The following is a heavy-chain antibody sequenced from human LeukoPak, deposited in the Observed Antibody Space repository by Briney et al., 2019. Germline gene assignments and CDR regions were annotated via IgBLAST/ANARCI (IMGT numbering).Heavy chain of an antibody. D-gene: IGHD5-24*01. Sequence: GSSVKVSXKASGGTISSYAISWLRTAPRQGLMRIGRIIPILGTANYAQKFQGRVTITTDESTSTAYMELSSLRSEDTAVYYCARGGYNRPPFFDYWGQGTLVTVSS. V-gene: IGHV1-69*05. CDR2: IIPILGTA. CDR3: ARGGYNRPPFFDY. CDR1: GGTISSYA. J-gene: IGHJ4*02.